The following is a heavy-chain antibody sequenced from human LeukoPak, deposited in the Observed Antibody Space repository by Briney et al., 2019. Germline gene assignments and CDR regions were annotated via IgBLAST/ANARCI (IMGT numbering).Heavy chain of an antibody. CDR1: GGSISSGSYY. D-gene: IGHD3-22*01. CDR2: IYTSGST. Sequence: SETLSPTCTVSGGSISSGSYYWSWIRQPAGKGLEWIGRIYTSGSTNYNPSLKSRVTISVDTSKNQFSLKLSSVTAADTAVYYCAREGISGSVYYYDSSGYSDTRFDPWGQGTLVTVSS. V-gene: IGHV4-61*02. J-gene: IGHJ5*02. CDR3: AREGISGSVYYYDSSGYSDTRFDP.